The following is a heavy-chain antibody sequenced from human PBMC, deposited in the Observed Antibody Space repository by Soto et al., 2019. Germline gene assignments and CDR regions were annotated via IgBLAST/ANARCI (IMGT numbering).Heavy chain of an antibody. CDR2: ICYSGST. Sequence: SETLCLTWTVSGGSISSYYWSWIRQPPGKGLEWIGYICYSGSTNYYPLLKSRVTISVDTSNNQFSLKLSSVTAADTAVYYCASYYYGSRTHRYWRQGTLVTVPS. CDR3: ASYYYGSRTHRY. V-gene: IGHV4-59*01. J-gene: IGHJ4*02. D-gene: IGHD3-10*01. CDR1: GGSISSYY.